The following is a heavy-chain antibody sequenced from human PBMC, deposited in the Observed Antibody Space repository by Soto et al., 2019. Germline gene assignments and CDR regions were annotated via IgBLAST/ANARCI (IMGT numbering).Heavy chain of an antibody. D-gene: IGHD3-22*01. J-gene: IGHJ5*02. CDR1: GYSFTSYW. CDR2: IYPGDSDT. V-gene: IGHV5-51*01. CDR3: ARQGGIYDSSGAEFDP. Sequence: PWESLKISCKGSGYSFTSYWIGWVRQMPGKGLEWMGIIYPGDSDTRYSPSFQGQVTISADKSISTAYLQWSSLKASDTAMYYYARQGGIYDSSGAEFDPWGQGTLVSVTS.